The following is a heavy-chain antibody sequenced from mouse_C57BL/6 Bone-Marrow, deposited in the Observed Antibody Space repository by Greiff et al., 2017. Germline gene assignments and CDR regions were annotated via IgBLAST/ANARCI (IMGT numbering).Heavy chain of an antibody. Sequence: VQLKESGGDLVKPGGSLKLSCAASGFTFSSYGMSWVRQTPDKRLEWVATISSGGSYTYYPDSVKGRFTISRDNAKNTLYLQMSSLKSEDTAMYYCARRGNYYDYAMDYWGQGTSVTVSS. D-gene: IGHD2-1*01. V-gene: IGHV5-6*01. CDR3: ARRGNYYDYAMDY. J-gene: IGHJ4*01. CDR1: GFTFSSYG. CDR2: ISSGGSYT.